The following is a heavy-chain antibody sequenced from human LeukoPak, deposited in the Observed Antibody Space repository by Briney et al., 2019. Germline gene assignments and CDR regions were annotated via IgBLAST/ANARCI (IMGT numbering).Heavy chain of an antibody. CDR2: INTNTGNP. Sequence: ASVKVSCKASGYTFTSYAMNWVRQAPGQGLEWIGWINTNTGNPMYAQGFTGRFVFSLDTSVSTAYLQISSLKAEDTVVYYCARDNGYGSGSYRFWEFDYWGQGTLITVSS. J-gene: IGHJ4*02. D-gene: IGHD3-10*01. V-gene: IGHV7-4-1*02. CDR3: ARDNGYGSGSYRFWEFDY. CDR1: GYTFTSYA.